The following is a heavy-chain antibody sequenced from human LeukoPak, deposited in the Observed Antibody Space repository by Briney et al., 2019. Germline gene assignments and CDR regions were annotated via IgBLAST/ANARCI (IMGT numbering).Heavy chain of an antibody. CDR1: GFTVSSNY. CDR2: IYSGGST. CDR3: ARVGLGDEGFDP. Sequence: PGGSLRLSCAASGFTVSSNYMSWVRQAPGKGLEWVSVIYSGGSTYYADSVKGRFTISRDNSKNTLDLQMNSLRAEDTAVYYCARVGLGDEGFDPWGQGTLVTVSS. D-gene: IGHD4-17*01. J-gene: IGHJ5*02. V-gene: IGHV3-66*02.